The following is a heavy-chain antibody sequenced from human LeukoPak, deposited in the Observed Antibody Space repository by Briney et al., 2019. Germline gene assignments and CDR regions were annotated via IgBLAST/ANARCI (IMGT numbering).Heavy chain of an antibody. J-gene: IGHJ4*02. Sequence: GRSLRLSCAASGFTFDDYAMHWVRQAPGKGLEWVSGISWNSGSIGYADSVKGRFTISRDNAKNSLYLQMNSLRAEDTALYYCAKDDGGGWLFPVFDYWGQGTLVTVSS. CDR3: AKDDGGGWLFPVFDY. D-gene: IGHD3-22*01. CDR1: GFTFDDYA. V-gene: IGHV3-9*01. CDR2: ISWNSGSI.